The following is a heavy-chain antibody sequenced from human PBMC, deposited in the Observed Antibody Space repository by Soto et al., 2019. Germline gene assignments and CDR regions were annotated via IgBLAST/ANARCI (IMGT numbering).Heavy chain of an antibody. D-gene: IGHD6-19*01. Sequence: EVQLVESGGGLVQSGGSLRLSCAASGFTFSSHSMNWVRQAPGKGLEWVSYISSSSSYIYYADSVKGRFTISRDNAKNSLYLQMNSLRAEDTAVYYCARSGVGAVAEWGQGTLVTVSS. CDR3: ARSGVGAVAE. CDR1: GFTFSSHS. J-gene: IGHJ4*02. CDR2: ISSSSSYI. V-gene: IGHV3-21*05.